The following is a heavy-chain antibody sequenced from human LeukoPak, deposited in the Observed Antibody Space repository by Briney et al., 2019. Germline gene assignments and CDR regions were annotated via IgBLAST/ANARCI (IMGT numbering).Heavy chain of an antibody. Sequence: GESLKISCKGSGYSFTSYWIGWVRQMPGKGLGWMGIIYPGDSDTRYSPSFQGQVTISADKSISTAYLQWSSLKASDTAMYYCARHGVVPADPNSCFDYWGQGTLVTVSS. D-gene: IGHD2-2*01. J-gene: IGHJ4*02. CDR3: ARHGVVPADPNSCFDY. CDR1: GYSFTSYW. V-gene: IGHV5-51*01. CDR2: IYPGDSDT.